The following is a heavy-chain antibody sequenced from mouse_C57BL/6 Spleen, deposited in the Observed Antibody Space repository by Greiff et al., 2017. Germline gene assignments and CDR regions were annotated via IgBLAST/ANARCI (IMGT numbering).Heavy chain of an antibody. J-gene: IGHJ2*01. CDR2: IYPGSGNT. CDR3: AGGAYYFDY. Sequence: QVQLKESGAELVRPGASVKLSCKASGYTFTDYYINWVKQRPGQGLEWIARIYPGSGNTYYNEKFKGKATLTAEKSSSTAYMQLSSLTSEDSAVYFCAGGAYYFDYWGQGTTLTVSS. V-gene: IGHV1-76*01. CDR1: GYTFTDYY.